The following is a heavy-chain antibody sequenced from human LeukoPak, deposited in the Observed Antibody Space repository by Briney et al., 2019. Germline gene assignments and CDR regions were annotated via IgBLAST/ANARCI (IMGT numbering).Heavy chain of an antibody. V-gene: IGHV1-69*06. CDR3: ASPRELRYFDWFKDHDAFDI. CDR1: GGTFSSYA. D-gene: IGHD3-9*01. Sequence: SVKVSCKASGGTFSSYAISWVRQAPGQGLEWMGGTIPIFGTANYAQKFQGRVTITADKSTSTAYMELSSLRSEDTAVYYCASPRELRYFDWFKDHDAFDIWGQGTMVTVSS. CDR2: TIPIFGTA. J-gene: IGHJ3*02.